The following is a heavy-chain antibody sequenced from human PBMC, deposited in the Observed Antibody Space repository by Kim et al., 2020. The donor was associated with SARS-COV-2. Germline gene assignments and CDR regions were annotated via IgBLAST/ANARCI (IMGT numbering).Heavy chain of an antibody. V-gene: IGHV1-2*04. D-gene: IGHD3-10*01. CDR2: INPNSGGT. J-gene: IGHJ5*02. Sequence: ASVKVSCKASGYTFTGYYMHWVRQAPGQGLEWMGWINPNSGGTNYAQKFQGWVTMTRDTSISTAYMELSRLRSDDTAVYYCARKMSGTTTNWFDPWGQGTLVTVSS. CDR1: GYTFTGYY. CDR3: ARKMSGTTTNWFDP.